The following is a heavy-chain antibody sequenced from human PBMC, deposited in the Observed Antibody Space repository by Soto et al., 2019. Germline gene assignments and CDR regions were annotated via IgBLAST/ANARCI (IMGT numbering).Heavy chain of an antibody. CDR1: GYIFTSFG. J-gene: IGHJ6*02. V-gene: IGHV1-18*01. CDR2: ISGYSGKT. Sequence: QVQLVQSGAEVKKPGASVRVSCKVSGYIFTSFGISWVRQAPGQGLEWMGWISGYSGKTDYAYKLQVRLSVTADKSTSTAYMELRSLRSNDTAVYYCGIVHLSGLSMELWGQGTTITVSS. D-gene: IGHD1-7*01. CDR3: GIVHLSGLSMEL.